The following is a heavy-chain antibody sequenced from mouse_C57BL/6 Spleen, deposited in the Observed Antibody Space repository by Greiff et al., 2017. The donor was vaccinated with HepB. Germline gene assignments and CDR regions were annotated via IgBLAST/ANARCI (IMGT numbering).Heavy chain of an antibody. D-gene: IGHD1-1*01. V-gene: IGHV1-76*01. CDR3: AAYYYGSSSTFAY. CDR2: IYPGSGNT. J-gene: IGHJ3*01. CDR1: GYTFTDYY. Sequence: QVQLQQSGAELVRPGASVKLSCKASGYTFTDYYINWVKQRPGQGLEWIARIYPGSGNTYYNEKFKGKATLTAEQSSSTAYMQLSSLTSEDSAVYFWAAYYYGSSSTFAYWGQGTLVTVSA.